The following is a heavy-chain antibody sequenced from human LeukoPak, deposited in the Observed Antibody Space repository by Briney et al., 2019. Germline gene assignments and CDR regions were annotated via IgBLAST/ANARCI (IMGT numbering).Heavy chain of an antibody. CDR2: INHSGST. Sequence: SETLSLTCAVYGGSFSGYYWSWIRQPPGKGLEWIGEINHSGSTNYNPSLKSRATISVDTSKNQFSLKLSSVTAADTAVYYCARGRVLAGYWGQGTLVTVSS. V-gene: IGHV4-34*01. J-gene: IGHJ4*02. CDR1: GGSFSGYY. CDR3: ARGRVLAGY. D-gene: IGHD4/OR15-4a*01.